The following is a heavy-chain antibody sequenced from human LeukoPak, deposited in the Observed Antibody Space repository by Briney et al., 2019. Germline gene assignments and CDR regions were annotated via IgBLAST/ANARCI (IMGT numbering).Heavy chain of an antibody. J-gene: IGHJ4*02. CDR3: ARVYDFWSGYPLPYFDY. Sequence: VGSLRLSCAASGFTFSSYWMSWVRQAPGKGLEWVANIKQDGSEKYYVDSVKGRFTISRDNAKNSLYLQMNSLRAEDTAVYYCARVYDFWSGYPLPYFDYWGQGTLVTVSS. CDR2: IKQDGSEK. CDR1: GFTFSSYW. D-gene: IGHD3-3*01. V-gene: IGHV3-7*01.